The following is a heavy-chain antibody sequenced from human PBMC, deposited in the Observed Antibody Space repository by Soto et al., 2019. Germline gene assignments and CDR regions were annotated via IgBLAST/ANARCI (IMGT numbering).Heavy chain of an antibody. V-gene: IGHV3-15*07. CDR3: TTDPDGSSSVFDY. J-gene: IGHJ4*02. CDR2: IKSKTDGGTT. CDR1: GFTFSNAW. Sequence: GGSLRLSCAASGFTFSNAWMNWVRQAPGKGLEWVGRIKSKTDGGTTDYAAPVKGRFTISRDDSKNTLYLQMNSLKTEDTAVYYCTTDPDGSSSVFDYWGQGTLVTVSS. D-gene: IGHD6-6*01.